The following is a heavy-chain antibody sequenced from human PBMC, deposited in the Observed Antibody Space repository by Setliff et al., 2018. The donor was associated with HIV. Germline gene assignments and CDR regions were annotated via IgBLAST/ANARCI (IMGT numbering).Heavy chain of an antibody. CDR2: IYYRGST. CDR1: GFSFNYAW. D-gene: IGHD6-19*01. CDR3: ARAPITSSGWTQYYFDF. Sequence: PGGSLRLSCAASGFSFNYAWMSWVRQPPGKGLEWIGNIYYRGSTYYNPSLKSRVTISADTSKNQFSLKLSSVTAADTALYYCARAPITSSGWTQYYFDFWGQGALVTVSS. V-gene: IGHV4-4*02. J-gene: IGHJ4*02.